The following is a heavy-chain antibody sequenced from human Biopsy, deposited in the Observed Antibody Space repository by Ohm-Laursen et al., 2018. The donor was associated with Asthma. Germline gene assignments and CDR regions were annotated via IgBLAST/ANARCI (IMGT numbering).Heavy chain of an antibody. V-gene: IGHV3-7*01. CDR2: IKHDGSEK. CDR1: GFTFSSYA. CDR3: ARTFHFWSPYHAEHYQL. J-gene: IGHJ1*01. Sequence: SLRLSCAASGFTFSSYAMSWVRQVPGKGLEWVANIKHDGSEKNHVDSLKGRFTISRDNAKNSLYLQMNSLRAEDTAVYYCARTFHFWSPYHAEHYQLWGQGTLVTVPS. D-gene: IGHD3-3*02.